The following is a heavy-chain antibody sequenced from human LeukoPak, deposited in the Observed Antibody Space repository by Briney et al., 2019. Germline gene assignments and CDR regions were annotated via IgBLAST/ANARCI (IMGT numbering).Heavy chain of an antibody. Sequence: GGSLRLSCAASGFAFTTSSMNWVRQAPGKGLEWVSSISSSSSYIYYADSVKGRFTISRDNAKNSLFLQMNSLRAEDTAVYYCARDDYGEYHGMDVWGQGTTVTVSS. CDR1: GFAFTTSS. CDR2: ISSSSSYI. J-gene: IGHJ6*02. V-gene: IGHV3-21*01. D-gene: IGHD4-17*01. CDR3: ARDDYGEYHGMDV.